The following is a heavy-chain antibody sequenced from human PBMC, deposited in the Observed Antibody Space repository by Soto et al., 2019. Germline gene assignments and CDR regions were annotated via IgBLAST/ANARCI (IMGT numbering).Heavy chain of an antibody. D-gene: IGHD3-10*01. V-gene: IGHV2-5*02. Sequence: QITLKESGPTLVKPTQTLTLTRTFSGFSLTDTGVGVGWIRQPPGKALEWLALIYGVDDRRYSPSQKSRLTTAGDPSKNQVVLTMTEMHREDTATYYCAHRHYDGSGNLGMDVWGQGTKVIVSS. CDR3: AHRHYDGSGNLGMDV. CDR1: GFSLTDTGVG. J-gene: IGHJ6*02. CDR2: IYGVDDR.